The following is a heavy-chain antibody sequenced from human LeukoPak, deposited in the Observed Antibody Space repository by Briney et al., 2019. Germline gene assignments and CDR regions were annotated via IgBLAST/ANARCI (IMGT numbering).Heavy chain of an antibody. V-gene: IGHV4-34*01. Sequence: SETLSLTCAVYGGSFSGYYWSWIRQPPGKGLEWIGEINHSGSTNYNPSLKSRVTISVDTSKNQFSLKLSSVTAADTAVYYCARSKGSRGVEFDPWGQGTLVTVSS. CDR1: GGSFSGYY. CDR2: INHSGST. CDR3: ARSKGSRGVEFDP. D-gene: IGHD3-10*01. J-gene: IGHJ5*02.